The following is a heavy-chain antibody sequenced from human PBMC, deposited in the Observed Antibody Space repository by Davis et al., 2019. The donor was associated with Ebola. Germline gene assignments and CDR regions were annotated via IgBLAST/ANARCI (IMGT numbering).Heavy chain of an antibody. Sequence: MPSETLSLTCTVSGGSISSYYWSWIRQPPGKGLEWIGYIYYSGSTNYNPSLKSRVTISVDTSKNQFSLKLSSVTAADTAVYYCARGGRIAATTYWFDPWGQGTLVTVSS. D-gene: IGHD6-13*01. CDR1: GGSISSYY. CDR3: ARGGRIAATTYWFDP. CDR2: IYYSGST. J-gene: IGHJ5*02. V-gene: IGHV4-59*01.